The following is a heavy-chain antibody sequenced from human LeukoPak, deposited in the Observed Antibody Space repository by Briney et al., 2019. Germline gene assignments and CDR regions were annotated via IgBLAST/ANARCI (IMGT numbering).Heavy chain of an antibody. CDR1: GYTFTSYG. J-gene: IGHJ6*02. V-gene: IGHV1-18*01. CDR2: ISACNGNT. D-gene: IGHD2-15*01. Sequence: ASVKVSCKASGYTFTSYGISWVRQAPGQGLEWMGWISACNGNTNYAQKLQGRVTMTTDTSTSTAYMELRSLRSDDTDVYYCAREGEGDCSGGSCSYYYYGMDFGGQGPTVTVSS. CDR3: AREGEGDCSGGSCSYYYYGMDF.